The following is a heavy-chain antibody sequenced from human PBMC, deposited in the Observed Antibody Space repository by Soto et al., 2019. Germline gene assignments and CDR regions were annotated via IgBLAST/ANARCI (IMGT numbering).Heavy chain of an antibody. J-gene: IGHJ6*02. CDR1: GYTFTSYD. Sequence: QVQLVQSGAEVKKPGASVKVSCKASGYTFTSYDINWVRQATGQGLEWMGWMNPNSGNTGYAQKFQGRVTMTRNTSIRTAYMELSSLRSEDTAVYYCARGQGIQLWSYYYYGMDVWGHGTTVTVSS. V-gene: IGHV1-8*01. CDR3: ARGQGIQLWSYYYYGMDV. D-gene: IGHD5-18*01. CDR2: MNPNSGNT.